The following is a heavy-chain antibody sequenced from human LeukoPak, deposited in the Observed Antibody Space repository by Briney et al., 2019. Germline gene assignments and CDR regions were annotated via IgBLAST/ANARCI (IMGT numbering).Heavy chain of an antibody. D-gene: IGHD3-16*01. CDR2: ISSSSSYI. V-gene: IGHV3-21*01. CDR1: GFTFSSYS. Sequence: PGGSLRLSCAASGFTFSSYSMNWVRQAXXXXXEWVSSISSSSSYIYYADSVKGRFTISRDNAKNSLYLQMNSLRAEDTAVYYCARDHYVGYYYYYGMDVWGQGTTVTVSS. J-gene: IGHJ6*02. CDR3: ARDHYVGYYYYYGMDV.